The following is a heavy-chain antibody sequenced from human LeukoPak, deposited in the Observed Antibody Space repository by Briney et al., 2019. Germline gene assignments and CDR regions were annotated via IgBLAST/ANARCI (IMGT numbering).Heavy chain of an antibody. D-gene: IGHD1-26*01. J-gene: IGHJ4*02. CDR3: EKDAQRPGGRSGSYYDYFDC. CDR2: IRYEGSNK. Sequence: PGGSLTLSCAASVFNFRSYAMQWVRAAPGEGVEGVAFIRYEGSNKYYAVSVEGRFTISRDNYKTTLYLQIKSLRAEDTAVYYCEKDAQRPGGRSGSYYDYFDCWGEGTMVT. CDR1: VFNFRSYA. V-gene: IGHV3-30*02.